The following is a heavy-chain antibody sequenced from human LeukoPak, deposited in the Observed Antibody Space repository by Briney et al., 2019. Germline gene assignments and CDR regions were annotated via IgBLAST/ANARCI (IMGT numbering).Heavy chain of an antibody. D-gene: IGHD6-13*01. CDR3: ARVRPLGGSSWTDYYYYGMDV. CDR1: GGTFSSYA. Sequence: ASVKVSCKASGGTFSSYAISWVRQAPGQGLEWMGRIIPILDIANYAQKFQGRVTITADKSTSTAYMELSSLRSEDTAVYYCARVRPLGGSSWTDYYYYGMDVWGQGTTVTVSS. J-gene: IGHJ6*02. CDR2: IIPILDIA. V-gene: IGHV1-69*04.